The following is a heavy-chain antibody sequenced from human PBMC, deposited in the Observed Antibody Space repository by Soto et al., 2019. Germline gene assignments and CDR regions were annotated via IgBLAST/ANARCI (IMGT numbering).Heavy chain of an antibody. CDR1: GFTFSSCT. J-gene: IGHJ6*02. D-gene: IGHD2-15*01. CDR3: SGCSGGACHQNYGMAV. V-gene: IGHV3-21*01. Sequence: EVHLVESGGGLVKPGGSLRLSCAVSGFTFSSCTMNWVRQAPGKGLEWVSSISPSTSHIYYADSVKGRFTISRDNAKNSLFLQMNSLRAEDAAVYYCSGCSGGACHQNYGMAVWGHGTTVTVSS. CDR2: ISPSTSHI.